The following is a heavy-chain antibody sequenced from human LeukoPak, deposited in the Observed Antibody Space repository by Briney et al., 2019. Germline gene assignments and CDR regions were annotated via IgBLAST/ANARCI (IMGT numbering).Heavy chain of an antibody. Sequence: PSETLSLTCAVYGGSFSGYYWSWIRQPPGKGLEWIGEINHSGSTNYNPSLKSRVTISVDTSKNQFSLKLSSVTAADTAVYYCARAHDSSGYYYVGVFDYWGQGTLVTVSS. J-gene: IGHJ4*02. CDR3: ARAHDSSGYYYVGVFDY. CDR1: GGSFSGYY. D-gene: IGHD3-22*01. V-gene: IGHV4-34*01. CDR2: INHSGST.